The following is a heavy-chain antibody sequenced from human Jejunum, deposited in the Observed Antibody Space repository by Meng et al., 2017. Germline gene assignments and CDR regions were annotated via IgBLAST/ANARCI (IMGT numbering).Heavy chain of an antibody. Sequence: QPQGSGPGLVKPSGTLSLPCAVSGGSITSTKWWSWVRQTPGKGLEWIGEVFHSGTPNYNPSLMSRLTMSVDKSKNQFSLNLTSVTAADTAVYYCASRPVGIRTYYFDCWGQGTLVTVSS. CDR3: ASRPVGIRTYYFDC. J-gene: IGHJ4*02. V-gene: IGHV4-4*02. CDR2: VFHSGTP. CDR1: GGSITSTKW. D-gene: IGHD2-21*01.